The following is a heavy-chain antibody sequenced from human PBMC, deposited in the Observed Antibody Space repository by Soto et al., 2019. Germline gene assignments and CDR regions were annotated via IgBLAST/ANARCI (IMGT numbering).Heavy chain of an antibody. CDR3: ASKTSDITGTDWFDP. V-gene: IGHV4-34*01. D-gene: IGHD1-7*01. J-gene: IGHJ5*02. CDR1: GGSISSVGYG. Sequence: SXXTLSLPYAVCGGSISSVGYGWIFIRQPPGKGLEWIGEIHHTGSTNYNPSLKSRVTISVDTSKNQSSLKLSSVTAADTAVYYCASKTSDITGTDWFDPWGQGTLVTVSS. CDR2: IHHTGST.